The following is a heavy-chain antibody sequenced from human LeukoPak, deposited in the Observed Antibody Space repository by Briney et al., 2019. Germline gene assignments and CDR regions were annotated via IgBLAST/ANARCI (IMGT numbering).Heavy chain of an antibody. CDR1: GYTFTSYG. Sequence: ASVKVSCKVSGYTFTSYGISWVRQAPGQGLEWMGWISAYNGNTNYAQKLQGRVTMTTDTSTSTAYMELRSLRSDDTAVYYCARDRRSSSPRYYYYYMDVWGKGTTVTVSS. D-gene: IGHD6-6*01. CDR3: ARDRRSSSPRYYYYYMDV. V-gene: IGHV1-18*01. J-gene: IGHJ6*03. CDR2: ISAYNGNT.